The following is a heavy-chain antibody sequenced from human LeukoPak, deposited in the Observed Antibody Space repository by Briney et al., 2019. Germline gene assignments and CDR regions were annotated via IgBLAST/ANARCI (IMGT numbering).Heavy chain of an antibody. V-gene: IGHV4-39*01. J-gene: IGHJ4*02. CDR1: GGSISSSSYY. Sequence: PSETLSLTCTVSGGSISSSSYYWGWIRQPPGKGLEWIGSIYYSGSTYYNPSLKSRVTISVDTSKNQFPLKLSSVTAADTAVYYCARVPVGATDTRKLDYWGQGTLVTVSS. CDR2: IYYSGST. CDR3: ARVPVGATDTRKLDY. D-gene: IGHD1-26*01.